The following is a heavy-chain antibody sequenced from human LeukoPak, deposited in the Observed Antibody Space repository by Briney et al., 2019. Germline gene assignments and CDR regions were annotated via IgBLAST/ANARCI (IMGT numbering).Heavy chain of an antibody. Sequence: PSETLTLTCTVSGGSISSYYWSWIRQPAGKGLEWIGRIYTSGTPNYNPSLKSRVTMSVDTSKNRFSLKLSSVTAADTAVYYCARDSRRYDYVWGSYLVPLYGMDVWGQGTTVTVSS. J-gene: IGHJ6*02. CDR3: ARDSRRYDYVWGSYLVPLYGMDV. V-gene: IGHV4-4*07. CDR1: GGSISSYY. CDR2: IYTSGTP. D-gene: IGHD3-16*02.